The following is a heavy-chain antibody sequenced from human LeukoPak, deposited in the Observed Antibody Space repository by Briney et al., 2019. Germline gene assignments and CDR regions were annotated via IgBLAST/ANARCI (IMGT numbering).Heavy chain of an antibody. CDR3: ARDKFFGVVIRYPLDV. CDR1: GGSFSGYY. V-gene: IGHV4-34*01. CDR2: INHSGGT. Sequence: PSETLSLTCAVYGGSFSGYYWSWIRQPPGKGLEWIGEINHSGGTNDNPSLKSRVTISVDTSKIQFSLKLSSVTAADRAVYYCARDKFFGVVIRYPLDVWGKGTTVTVSS. D-gene: IGHD3-3*01. J-gene: IGHJ6*04.